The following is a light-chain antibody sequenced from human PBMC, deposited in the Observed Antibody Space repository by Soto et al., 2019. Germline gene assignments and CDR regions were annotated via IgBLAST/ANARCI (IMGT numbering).Light chain of an antibody. V-gene: IGKV4-1*01. J-gene: IGKJ1*01. CDR1: QSVLFSSNNMNC. Sequence: DIVMTQSQDSLEVSLGGRATINCKSSQSVLFSSNNMNCLAWYQQKPGQPPRLLIYWASTRESGVPDRFSGSGSGTDFSLAISSLQSEDGAVYYCQDYYSIPCTVGQGTKVEIK. CDR3: QDYYSIPCT. CDR2: WAS.